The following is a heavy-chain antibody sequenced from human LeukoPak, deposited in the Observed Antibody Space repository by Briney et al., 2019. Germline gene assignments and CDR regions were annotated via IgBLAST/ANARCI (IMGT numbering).Heavy chain of an antibody. D-gene: IGHD6-19*01. CDR3: VGVAVAGNLNNWFDP. V-gene: IGHV3-33*01. CDR1: GFTFSNYG. J-gene: IGHJ5*02. Sequence: QPGGSLRLSCAASGFTFSNYGMHWVRQAPGKGLEWVAVIWYDGSNKYYADSVKGRFTISRDNSKNTLYLQMNSLRAEDTAVYYCVGVAVAGNLNNWFDPWGRGTLVTVSS. CDR2: IWYDGSNK.